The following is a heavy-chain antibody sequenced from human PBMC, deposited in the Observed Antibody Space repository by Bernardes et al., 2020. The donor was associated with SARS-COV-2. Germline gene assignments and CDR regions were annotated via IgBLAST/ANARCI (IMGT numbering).Heavy chain of an antibody. J-gene: IGHJ4*02. D-gene: IGHD4-17*01. CDR1: GYTFNNN. CDR3: AGGMLRRREPDY. CDR2: MNPNSGNT. V-gene: IGHV1-8*01. Sequence: ASVKVSCKASGYTFNNNINWVRQAAGQGLEWMGWMNPNSGNTGYAQKFQGRVTMTRNTSINTAYMELSSLRSEDTAVYYCAGGMLRRREPDYWGQGTLVTVSS.